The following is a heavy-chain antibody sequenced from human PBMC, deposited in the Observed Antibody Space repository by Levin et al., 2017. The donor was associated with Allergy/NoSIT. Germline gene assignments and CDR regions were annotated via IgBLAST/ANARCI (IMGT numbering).Heavy chain of an antibody. CDR3: ARPVRYSSSWIDY. J-gene: IGHJ4*02. Sequence: PSQTLSLTCAVYGGSFSGYYWSWIRQPPGKGLEWIGEINHSGSTNYNPSLKSRVTISVDMSKNQFSLKLSSVTAADTAVYYCARPVRYSSSWIDYWGQGTLVTVSS. CDR1: GGSFSGYY. CDR2: INHSGST. D-gene: IGHD6-13*01. V-gene: IGHV4-34*01.